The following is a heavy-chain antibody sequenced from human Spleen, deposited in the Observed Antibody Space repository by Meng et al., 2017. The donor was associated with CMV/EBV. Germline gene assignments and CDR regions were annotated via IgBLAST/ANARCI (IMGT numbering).Heavy chain of an antibody. J-gene: IGHJ5*02. CDR3: AKMKLLARNFFDP. Sequence: GESLKISCAASGFAFSKYGMTWVRQFPGKGLEWISSVSGGGDHTYSADSVKGRFTISRDNSKNTLYLQMNSLRSDDTAVYYCAKMKLLARNFFDPWGQGTLVTVSS. CDR2: VSGGGDHT. CDR1: GFAFSKYG. D-gene: IGHD3-10*01. V-gene: IGHV3-23*01.